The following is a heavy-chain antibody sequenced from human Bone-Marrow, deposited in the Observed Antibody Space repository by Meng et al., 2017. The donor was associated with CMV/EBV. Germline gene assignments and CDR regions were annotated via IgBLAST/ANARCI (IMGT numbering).Heavy chain of an antibody. J-gene: IGHJ4*02. CDR3: ARVGYCSSTSCYDDY. V-gene: IGHV3-30*04. CDR1: GFTFSSYA. CDR2: ISYDGSNK. D-gene: IGHD2-2*03. Sequence: GGSLRLSCAASGFTFSSYAIHWVRQAPGKGLEWVALISYDGSNKYYADSVKGRFTISRDNSKNTLYLQMNSLRAEDTAVYYCARVGYCSSTSCYDDYCGQGTLVAVSS.